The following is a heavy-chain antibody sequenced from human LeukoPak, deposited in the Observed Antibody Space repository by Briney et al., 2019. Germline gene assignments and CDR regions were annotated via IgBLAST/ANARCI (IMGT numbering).Heavy chain of an antibody. V-gene: IGHV1-3*04. CDR1: GYTFTDYA. Sequence: ASVKVSCKASGYTFTDYAMHWVRQAPGERLEWMGWINTGKGNTKYSQRFQGRVTITMDTSASTAYMELSSLRSEDTAVYYCARDHVVGLAPFDPWGQGTLVTVSS. CDR2: INTGKGNT. CDR3: ARDHVVGLAPFDP. D-gene: IGHD2-15*01. J-gene: IGHJ5*02.